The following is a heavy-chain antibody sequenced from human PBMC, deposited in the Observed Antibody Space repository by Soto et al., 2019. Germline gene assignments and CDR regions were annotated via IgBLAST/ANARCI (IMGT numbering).Heavy chain of an antibody. V-gene: IGHV3-49*03. CDR2: IRSKAYGGTT. D-gene: IGHD1-20*01. Sequence: GGSLRLSCTASGFTFGDYAMSWFRQAPGKGLEWVGFIRSKAYGGTTEYAASVKGRFTISRDDSKSIAHLQMNSLKTEDTAVYYCTRDNWNDFVAFDIWGQGTMVTVSS. CDR3: TRDNWNDFVAFDI. CDR1: GFTFGDYA. J-gene: IGHJ3*02.